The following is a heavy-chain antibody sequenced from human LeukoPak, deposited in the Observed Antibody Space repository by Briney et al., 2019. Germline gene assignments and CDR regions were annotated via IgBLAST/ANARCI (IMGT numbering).Heavy chain of an antibody. CDR3: ARQRGDILTGYYMPRGFDY. V-gene: IGHV3-48*03. J-gene: IGHJ4*02. D-gene: IGHD3-9*01. Sequence: GGSLRLSCAAFGFTFSSYEMTWVRQAPGKGLEWVSYISSSGSTIYYADSVKGRFTISRDNAKNSLYLQMNSLRAEDTAVYYCARQRGDILTGYYMPRGFDYWGQGTLVTVSS. CDR2: ISSSGSTI. CDR1: GFTFSSYE.